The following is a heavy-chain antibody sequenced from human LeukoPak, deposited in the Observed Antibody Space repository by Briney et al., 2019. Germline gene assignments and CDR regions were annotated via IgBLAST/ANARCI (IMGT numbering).Heavy chain of an antibody. CDR2: IYYSGST. V-gene: IGHV4-59*01. J-gene: IGHJ5*02. CDR3: AREWRRWELLNWFDP. CDR1: GGSISSYY. Sequence: SETLSLTCTVPGGSISSYYCSWIRQPPGKGLEWIGYIYYSGSTNYNPSLKSRVTLSVDTSKNQFSLKLGSVTAADTAVYYCAREWRRWELLNWFDPWGQGTLVTVYS. D-gene: IGHD1-26*01.